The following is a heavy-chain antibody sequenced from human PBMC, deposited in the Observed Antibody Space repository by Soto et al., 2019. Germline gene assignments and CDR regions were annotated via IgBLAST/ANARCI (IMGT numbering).Heavy chain of an antibody. CDR1: GYTFTNYW. Sequence: PGESLKISCKGSGYTFTNYWITWVRQMPGKGLEWMGRMDPSDSYINYNPSFEGHVTISLDKSINTAYLQWYSLKASDTAMYYCARGRWYFDYWGQGVPVTVS. CDR2: MDPSDSYI. CDR3: ARGRWYFDY. V-gene: IGHV5-10-1*01. J-gene: IGHJ4*02. D-gene: IGHD2-15*01.